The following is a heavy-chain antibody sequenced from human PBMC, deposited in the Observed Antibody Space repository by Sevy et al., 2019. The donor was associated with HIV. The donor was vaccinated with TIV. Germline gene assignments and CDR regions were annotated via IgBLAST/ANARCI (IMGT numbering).Heavy chain of an antibody. CDR1: GYNFTNYW. J-gene: IGHJ4*02. V-gene: IGHV5-51*01. Sequence: GESLKISCKGSGYNFTNYWIGWVRQMPGKGLEWMGIIYPGYSDTRYRPSFQGQVTISADKSISPAFLQWSSLKASDTAMYYCARQEALLWFGESQPAHFDYWGQGTLVTVSS. D-gene: IGHD3-10*01. CDR2: IYPGYSDT. CDR3: ARQEALLWFGESQPAHFDY.